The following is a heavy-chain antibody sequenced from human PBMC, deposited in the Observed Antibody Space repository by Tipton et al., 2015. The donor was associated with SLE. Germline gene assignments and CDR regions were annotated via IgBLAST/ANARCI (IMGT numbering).Heavy chain of an antibody. CDR1: GFTFSSNW. CDR3: ARGDSSSLVGYFQH. Sequence: SLRLSCAASGFTFSSNWMSWVRQAPGKGLEWVANINQDGSDKYYVDSVKGRFTISRDNAKNSLYLQMNSLRAEDTAVYYCARGDSSSLVGYFQHWGQGTLVTVPS. V-gene: IGHV3-7*04. D-gene: IGHD6-13*01. CDR2: INQDGSDK. J-gene: IGHJ1*01.